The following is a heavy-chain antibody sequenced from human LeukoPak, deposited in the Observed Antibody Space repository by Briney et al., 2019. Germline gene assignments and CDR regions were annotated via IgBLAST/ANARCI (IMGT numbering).Heavy chain of an antibody. CDR3: ARGPNIAAASIYVY. J-gene: IGHJ4*02. CDR1: GYTFTGYG. V-gene: IGHV1-18*01. D-gene: IGHD6-13*01. Sequence: GASVKASCKASGYTFTGYGISWVRQAPGQGLEWMGWISAYNGYANYAQKLQGRVTMTTDTSTSTAYMELRSLSSDDTAMYYCARGPNIAAASIYVYWGQGTLVTVSS. CDR2: ISAYNGYA.